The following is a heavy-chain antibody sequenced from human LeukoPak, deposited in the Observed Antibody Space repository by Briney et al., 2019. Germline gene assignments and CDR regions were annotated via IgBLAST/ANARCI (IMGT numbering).Heavy chain of an antibody. J-gene: IGHJ4*02. Sequence: GGSLRLSCAASGFSFSSYSMNWVRQAPGKGLERVSFISSSSSYIYYADSVEGRFTISRDNAKNSLYLQMNSLRVEDTAVYYCARDSRYCSSSTCSRFDYWGQGALVTVSS. V-gene: IGHV3-21*01. D-gene: IGHD2-2*01. CDR3: ARDSRYCSSSTCSRFDY. CDR1: GFSFSSYS. CDR2: ISSSSSYI.